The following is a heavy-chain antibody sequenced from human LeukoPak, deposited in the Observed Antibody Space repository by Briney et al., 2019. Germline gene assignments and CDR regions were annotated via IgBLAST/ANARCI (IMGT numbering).Heavy chain of an antibody. V-gene: IGHV3-30-3*01. Sequence: GGSLRLSCAASGFTFSNYAMHWVRQAPGKGLEWVAVISYDGSNKYYADSVKGRFTISRDNSKNTLYLQMNSLRAEDTAVYYCARDLYSSSWYSYYFDYWGQGTLVTVSS. CDR2: ISYDGSNK. CDR1: GFTFSNYA. CDR3: ARDLYSSSWYSYYFDY. J-gene: IGHJ4*02. D-gene: IGHD6-13*01.